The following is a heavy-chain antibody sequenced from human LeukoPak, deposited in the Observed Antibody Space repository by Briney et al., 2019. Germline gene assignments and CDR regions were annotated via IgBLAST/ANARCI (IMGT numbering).Heavy chain of an antibody. CDR3: AADPRWSGYYLDAFDI. J-gene: IGHJ3*02. CDR2: IVVGSGNT. V-gene: IGHV1-58*02. D-gene: IGHD3-3*01. Sequence: VASVKVSCKASGFTFTSSAMQWVRQARGQRLEWIGWIVVGSGNTNYEQKFQERVTITRDMSTSTAYMELSSLRSEDTAVYYCAADPRWSGYYLDAFDIWGQGTMVTVSS. CDR1: GFTFTSSA.